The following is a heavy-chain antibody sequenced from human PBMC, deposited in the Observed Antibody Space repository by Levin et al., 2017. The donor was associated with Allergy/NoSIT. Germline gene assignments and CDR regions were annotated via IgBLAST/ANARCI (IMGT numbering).Heavy chain of an antibody. D-gene: IGHD3-10*01. CDR3: ARSKLVWFRESIGAEYFQH. Sequence: SQTLSLTCAISGDSVSSNSAAWNWIRQSPSRGLEWLGRTYYRSKWYNDYAVSVKSRMTINPDTSKNQFSLQLNSVTPEDTALYYCARSKLVWFRESIGAEYFQHWGQGTLVTVSS. V-gene: IGHV6-1*01. CDR1: GDSVSSNSAA. J-gene: IGHJ1*01. CDR2: TYYRSKWYN.